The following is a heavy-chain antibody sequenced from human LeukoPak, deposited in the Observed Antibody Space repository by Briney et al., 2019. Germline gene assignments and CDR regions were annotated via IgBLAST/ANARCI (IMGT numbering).Heavy chain of an antibody. CDR1: GYTVTNYG. Sequence: ASVKVSCKTSGYTVTNYGISWVRQAPGQGREWMGWISAYNGNTNYAQKLQGRVTMTTDTSTSTAYMELRTLRSDDTALYYCVRGVLGDYTFDYWGQGTLVTVSS. J-gene: IGHJ4*02. CDR3: VRGVLGDYTFDY. V-gene: IGHV1-18*01. D-gene: IGHD4-17*01. CDR2: ISAYNGNT.